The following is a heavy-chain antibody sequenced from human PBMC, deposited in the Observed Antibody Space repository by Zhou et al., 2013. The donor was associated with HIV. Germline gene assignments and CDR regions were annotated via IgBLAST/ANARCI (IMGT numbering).Heavy chain of an antibody. Sequence: VQLQESGPGLVKPSDTLSLTCAVSGYSISNGYYWGWIRQPPGRRLEWIGSISHSESTFYIPSLKSRLTISVDTSKNEISLKLRSVTAADSAVYFCARYHSGSSQRYFDYWGQGALVTVSS. D-gene: IGHD2-15*01. V-gene: IGHV4-38-2*01. CDR2: ISHSEST. CDR3: ARYHSGSSQRYFDY. J-gene: IGHJ4*02. CDR1: GYSISNGYY.